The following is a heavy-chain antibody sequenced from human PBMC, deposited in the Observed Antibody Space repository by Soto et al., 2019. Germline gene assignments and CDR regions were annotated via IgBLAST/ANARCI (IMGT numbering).Heavy chain of an antibody. J-gene: IGHJ4*02. CDR1: GGSISSGSHH. Sequence: SETLSLTCALSGGSISSGSHHWGWIRQPPGKGLEWIGEINHSGSTNYNPSLKSRVTISVDTSKNQFSLKLSSVTAADTAVYYCARGRAAAGNHFDYWGQGTLVTVSS. CDR2: INHSGST. CDR3: ARGRAAAGNHFDY. V-gene: IGHV4-39*07. D-gene: IGHD6-13*01.